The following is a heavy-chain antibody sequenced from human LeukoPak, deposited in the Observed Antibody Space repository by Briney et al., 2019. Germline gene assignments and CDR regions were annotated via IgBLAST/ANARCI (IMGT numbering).Heavy chain of an antibody. Sequence: GGSLRLSCAASGFTSSSYWMHWVRQVPGKGLVWVSRINSDGRSTRYADSVKGRFTISRDNAKSTLYLQMNSLRAEDTAVYYCARDTRDDKFYYKDVWGKGTTVTVSS. D-gene: IGHD3-9*01. V-gene: IGHV3-74*01. CDR1: GFTSSSYW. J-gene: IGHJ6*03. CDR2: INSDGRST. CDR3: ARDTRDDKFYYKDV.